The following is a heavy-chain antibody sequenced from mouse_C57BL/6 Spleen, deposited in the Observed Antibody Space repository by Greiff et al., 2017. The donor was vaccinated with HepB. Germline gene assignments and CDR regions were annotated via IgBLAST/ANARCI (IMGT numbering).Heavy chain of an antibody. Sequence: EVKVVESGGDLVKPGGSLKLSCAASGFTFSSYGMSWVRQTPDKRLEWVATISSGGSYTYYPDSVKGRFTISRDNAKNTLYMQMSSLKSEDTAMYYCARRLDSSGYYFDYWGQGTTLTVSS. D-gene: IGHD3-2*02. CDR3: ARRLDSSGYYFDY. V-gene: IGHV5-6*02. CDR2: ISSGGSYT. J-gene: IGHJ2*01. CDR1: GFTFSSYG.